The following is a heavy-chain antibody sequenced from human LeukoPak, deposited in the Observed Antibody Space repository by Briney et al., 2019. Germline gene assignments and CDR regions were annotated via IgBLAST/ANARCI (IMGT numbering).Heavy chain of an antibody. D-gene: IGHD6-19*01. J-gene: IGHJ6*03. CDR1: GFSFDSYE. Sequence: GGSLRLSCVVSGFSFDSYEMDWVRQAPGKGLEWVSCISSSSSTIYYADSVKGRFTISRDNAKNSLYLQMNSLRAEDTAVYYCATEYSSGWVHYYYMDVWGKGTTVTVSS. CDR2: ISSSSSTI. CDR3: ATEYSSGWVHYYYMDV. V-gene: IGHV3-48*01.